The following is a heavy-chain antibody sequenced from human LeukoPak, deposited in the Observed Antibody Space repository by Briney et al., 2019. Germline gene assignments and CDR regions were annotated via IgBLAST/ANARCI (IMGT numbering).Heavy chain of an antibody. CDR1: GGTFSSYA. J-gene: IGHJ6*02. CDR3: ARVNDGDSSSTPLRIYYYYYGMDV. V-gene: IGHV1-69*04. CDR2: IIPILGIA. D-gene: IGHD6-6*01. Sequence: ASVKVSCKASGGTFSSYAISWVRQAPGQGLEWMGRIIPILGIANYAQKFQGRVTITADKSTSTAYMELSSLRSEDTAVYYCARVNDGDSSSTPLRIYYYYYGMDVWGQGTTVTVSS.